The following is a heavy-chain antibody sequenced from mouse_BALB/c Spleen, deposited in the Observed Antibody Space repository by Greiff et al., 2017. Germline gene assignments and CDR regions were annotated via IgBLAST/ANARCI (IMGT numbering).Heavy chain of an antibody. J-gene: IGHJ2*01. D-gene: IGHD2-1*01. Sequence: EVHLVESGGGLVKLGGSLKLSCAASGFTFSSYYMSWVRQTPEKRLELVAAINSNGGSTYYPDTVKGRFTISRDNAKNTLYLQMSSLKSEDTALYYCARRGKEGYFDYWGQGTTLTVSS. CDR2: INSNGGST. CDR1: GFTFSSYY. CDR3: ARRGKEGYFDY. V-gene: IGHV5-6-2*01.